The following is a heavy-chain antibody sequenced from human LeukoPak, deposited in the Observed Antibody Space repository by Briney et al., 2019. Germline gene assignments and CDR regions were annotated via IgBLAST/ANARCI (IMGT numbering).Heavy chain of an antibody. V-gene: IGHV4-59*08. J-gene: IGHJ4*02. CDR3: ARRMKGSGWYYFDY. CDR2: IYYSGST. CDR1: GGSISSYY. Sequence: PSETLSLACTVSGGSISSYYWSWLRQPPGKGLEWIGYIYYSGSTNYNPSLKSRVTISVDTSKNQFSLKLSSVTAADTAVYYCARRMKGSGWYYFDYWGQGTLVTVSS. D-gene: IGHD6-19*01.